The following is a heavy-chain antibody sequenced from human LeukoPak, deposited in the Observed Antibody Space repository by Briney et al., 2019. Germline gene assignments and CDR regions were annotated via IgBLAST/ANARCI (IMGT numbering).Heavy chain of an antibody. CDR1: GYTFTSSG. Sequence: ASVKVSCKASGYTFTSSGISWVRQAPGQGLEWMGWISTHDVNTQYAQKLQGRVTLTTDTSTSTAYMELRGLRADDTAVYYCATDLGYCSSTTCDTFDYWGQGTLVTVSS. CDR2: ISTHDVNT. V-gene: IGHV1-18*01. J-gene: IGHJ4*02. CDR3: ATDLGYCSSTTCDTFDY. D-gene: IGHD2-2*01.